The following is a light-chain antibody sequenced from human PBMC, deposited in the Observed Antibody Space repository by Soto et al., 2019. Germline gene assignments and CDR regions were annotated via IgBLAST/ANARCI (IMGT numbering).Light chain of an antibody. CDR2: DTS. J-gene: IGLJ3*02. Sequence: QAVVTQEASLTVSPGGTVTLTCGSSTGPVTSGHYPYWFQQKPGQAPRTLIYDTSIKHSWTPARFSGSLLGGKAAVTLSGAQPEDEAECYCLLSYSDSRVFGGGTKVTVL. V-gene: IGLV7-46*01. CDR1: TGPVTSGHY. CDR3: LLSYSDSRV.